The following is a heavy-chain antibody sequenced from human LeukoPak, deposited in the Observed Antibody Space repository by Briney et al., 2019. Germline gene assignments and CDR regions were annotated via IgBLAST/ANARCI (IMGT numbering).Heavy chain of an antibody. CDR2: ISGSGGST. J-gene: IGHJ4*02. Sequence: HPGGSLRLSCAASGFTFSTYAMSWVRQAPGKGLEWVSVISGSGGSTYYADPVKGRFTISRDNSKNTLYLQMSSLRAEDTAVYYCAKDRGRYYDSSGYYWGYYFDSWGQGILVTVST. V-gene: IGHV3-23*01. CDR1: GFTFSTYA. D-gene: IGHD3-22*01. CDR3: AKDRGRYYDSSGYYWGYYFDS.